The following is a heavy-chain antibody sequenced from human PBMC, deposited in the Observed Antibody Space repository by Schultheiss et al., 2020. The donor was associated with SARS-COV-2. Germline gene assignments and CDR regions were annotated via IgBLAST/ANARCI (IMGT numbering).Heavy chain of an antibody. CDR2: IYSGGST. D-gene: IGHD6-19*01. J-gene: IGHJ6*02. CDR3: ARDGQWLVDYYYYGMDV. V-gene: IGHV3-66*01. CDR1: GFTVSSNY. Sequence: GESLKISCAASGFTVSSNYMSWVRQAPGKGLEWVSVIYSGGSTYYADSVKGRFTISRDNSKNTLYLQMNSLRAEDTAVYYCARDGQWLVDYYYYGMDVWGQGTTVTVSS.